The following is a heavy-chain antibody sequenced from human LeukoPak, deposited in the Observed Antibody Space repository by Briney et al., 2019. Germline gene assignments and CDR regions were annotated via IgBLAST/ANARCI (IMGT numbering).Heavy chain of an antibody. J-gene: IGHJ4*02. Sequence: ASVKVSCKASGYTFTSYAMNWVRQAPGQGLEWMGWINPNSGGTNYAQKFQGRVTMTTDTSTSTVYMELSSLRSEDTAVYYCARTLSDSGLSYWGQGTLVTVSS. CDR3: ARTLSDSGLSY. CDR2: INPNSGGT. V-gene: IGHV1-2*02. D-gene: IGHD3/OR15-3a*01. CDR1: GYTFTSYA.